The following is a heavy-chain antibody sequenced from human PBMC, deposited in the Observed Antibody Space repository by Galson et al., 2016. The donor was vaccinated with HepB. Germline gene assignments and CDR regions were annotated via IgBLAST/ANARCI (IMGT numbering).Heavy chain of an antibody. CDR1: GYRFTDYW. J-gene: IGHJ4*02. D-gene: IGHD3-22*01. CDR3: ARESLDNSGKPDTLDV. V-gene: IGHV5-51*01. Sequence: QSGSEVKEPGESLKISCQASGYRFTDYWVAWVRQMPGKGLEWMGIIYPGDSDIRYSQSFQGQVTISVGKSISAAYLQWNSLKASDTAIYYCARESLDNSGKPDTLDVWGQGTPVIVSS. CDR2: IYPGDSDI.